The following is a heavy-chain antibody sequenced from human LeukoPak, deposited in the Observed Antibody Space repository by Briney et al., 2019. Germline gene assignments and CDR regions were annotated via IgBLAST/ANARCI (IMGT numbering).Heavy chain of an antibody. CDR3: AREPTIFGSYNWFDP. V-gene: IGHV4-4*07. CDR2: IYTSGST. D-gene: IGHD3-3*01. CDR1: GGSISSYY. Sequence: SETLSLTCTVSGGSISSYYWSWIRQPAGEGLEWIGRIYTSGSTNYNPSLKSRVTMSVDTSKNQFSLKLSSVTAADTAVYYSAREPTIFGSYNWFDPWGQGTLVTVSS. J-gene: IGHJ5*02.